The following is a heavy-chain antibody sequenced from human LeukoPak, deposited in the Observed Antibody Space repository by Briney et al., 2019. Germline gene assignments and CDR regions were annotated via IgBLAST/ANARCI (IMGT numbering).Heavy chain of an antibody. CDR1: GFTFSNYA. CDR3: ANAVSRDCSSTSCYLSDY. Sequence: PGGSLRLSCAASGFTFSNYAMNWVRQAPGKGLEWVSVISGSGDSTYYADSVKGRFTISRDISKNTLYLQMNSLRTEDTAVYYCANAVSRDCSSTSCYLSDYWGQGILVTVSS. CDR2: ISGSGDST. D-gene: IGHD2-2*01. J-gene: IGHJ4*02. V-gene: IGHV3-23*01.